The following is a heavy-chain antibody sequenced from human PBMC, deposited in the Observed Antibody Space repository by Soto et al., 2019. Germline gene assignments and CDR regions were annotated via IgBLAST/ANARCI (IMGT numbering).Heavy chain of an antibody. D-gene: IGHD3-22*01. V-gene: IGHV1-69*13. J-gene: IGHJ4*02. CDR2: IIPIFGTA. CDR3: ARGPYYYESSGSFDY. CDR1: GGTFSSYA. Sequence: SVKVSCKASGGTFSSYAISWVRQAPGQGLEWMGGIIPIFGTANYAQKFQGRVTITADESTSTAYMELSSLRSEDTAVYYCARGPYYYESSGSFDYWGQGTLVTVSS.